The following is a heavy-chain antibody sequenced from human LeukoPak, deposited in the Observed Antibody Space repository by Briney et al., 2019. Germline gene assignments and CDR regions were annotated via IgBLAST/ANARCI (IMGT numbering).Heavy chain of an antibody. CDR2: IKQDGSEK. Sequence: GGSLRLSCAASGFTFSNLWMSWVRQAPGKGLKWVANIKQDGSEKYYVDSVKGRFTISRDNAKNSLYLQMNSLRAEDTAVYYCAKEGNRAGTFEWGQGTLVTVSS. CDR3: AKEGNRAGTFE. CDR1: GFTFSNLW. V-gene: IGHV3-7*03. D-gene: IGHD1-7*01. J-gene: IGHJ4*02.